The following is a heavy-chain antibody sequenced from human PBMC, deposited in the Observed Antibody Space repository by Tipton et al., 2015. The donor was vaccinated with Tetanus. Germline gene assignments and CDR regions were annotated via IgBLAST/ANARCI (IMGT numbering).Heavy chain of an antibody. J-gene: IGHJ4*02. V-gene: IGHV4-31*03. Sequence: TLSLTCTVSGGSISSGGYYWSWIRQHPGKGLEWIGYIYYSGSTYYNPSLKSRVTISVDTSKNQFSLKLSSVTAADTAVYYCARTPKDGYNWPYFDYWGQGTLVPVSS. CDR2: IYYSGST. D-gene: IGHD5-24*01. CDR1: GGSISSGGYY. CDR3: ARTPKDGYNWPYFDY.